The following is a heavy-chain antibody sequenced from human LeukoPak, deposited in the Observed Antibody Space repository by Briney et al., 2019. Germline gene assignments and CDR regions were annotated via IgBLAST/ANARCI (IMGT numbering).Heavy chain of an antibody. V-gene: IGHV3-74*01. CDR1: GFAFSSYW. CDR3: SRSQFDY. Sequence: GGSLRLSCAAAGFAFSSYWMLWVRQVPGKGLVWVCRIDGDGTTTYADFAKGRFTISRDNTNNRLYLQMNSLRPEDTAIYYCSRSQFDYWGRGVLVTVSS. CDR2: IDGDGTT. J-gene: IGHJ4*02.